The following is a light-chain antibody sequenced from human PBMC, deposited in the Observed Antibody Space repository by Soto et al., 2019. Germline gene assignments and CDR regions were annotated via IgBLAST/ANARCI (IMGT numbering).Light chain of an antibody. V-gene: IGKV1-9*01. CDR3: QQLNGYLELT. CDR1: QGISTY. CDR2: DAS. Sequence: DIQLTQSPSFLSASVGDRFTMTCRASQGISTYLAWYQQKLGKAPKLLIYDASTLQSGVPSRFSGSRSGTEFTLTISSLQPEDFATYYCQQLNGYLELTFGGGTKV. J-gene: IGKJ4*01.